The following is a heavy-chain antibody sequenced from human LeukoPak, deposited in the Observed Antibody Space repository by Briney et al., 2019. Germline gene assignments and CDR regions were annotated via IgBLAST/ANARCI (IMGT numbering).Heavy chain of an antibody. Sequence: GGSLGLSCAASGFTFSDYYMSWIRQAPGKGLEWVSYISSSGSTIYYADSVKGRFTISRDNAKNSLYLQTNSLRAEDTAVYYCARGISKWNWFDPWGQETLVTVSS. CDR1: GFTFSDYY. J-gene: IGHJ5*02. CDR3: ARGISKWNWFDP. CDR2: ISSSGSTI. V-gene: IGHV3-11*01. D-gene: IGHD6-13*01.